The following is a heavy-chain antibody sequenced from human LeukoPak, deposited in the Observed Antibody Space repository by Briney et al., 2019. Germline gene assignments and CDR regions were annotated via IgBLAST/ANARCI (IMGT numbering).Heavy chain of an antibody. CDR1: GGSISSGDYY. V-gene: IGHV4-30-4*01. J-gene: IGHJ4*02. Sequence: SETLSLTCAVSGGSISSGDYYWSWIRQPPGKGLEWIGYIYYSGSTYYNPSLKSRVTISVDTSKNQFSLKLSSVTAADTAVYYCARAPAAMPDYWGQGTLVTVSS. D-gene: IGHD2-2*01. CDR3: ARAPAAMPDY. CDR2: IYYSGST.